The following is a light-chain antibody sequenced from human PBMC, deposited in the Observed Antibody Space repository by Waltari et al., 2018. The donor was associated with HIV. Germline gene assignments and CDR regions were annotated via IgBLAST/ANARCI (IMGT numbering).Light chain of an antibody. CDR1: SSYIGTYHL. CDR2: DVT. V-gene: IGLV2-23*02. Sequence: QSALTQPASVSGSPGQSITVPCTGTSSYIGTYHLVPWYQQEPGKAPKLIIHDVTARPSGVSSRVSGSKSGNTAFLTISGLQVEDESLYFCCSFSPNGASWVFGGGTKVTVL. J-gene: IGLJ3*02. CDR3: CSFSPNGASWV.